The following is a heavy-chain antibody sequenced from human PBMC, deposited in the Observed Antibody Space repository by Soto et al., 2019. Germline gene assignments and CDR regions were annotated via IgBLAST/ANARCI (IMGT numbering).Heavy chain of an antibody. J-gene: IGHJ5*02. Sequence: PSETLSLTCTVSGGSISSYYWSWIRQPPGKGLEWIGYIYYSGSTNYNPSLKSRATISVDTSKSQFSLKLSSVTAADTAVYYCARGVLMNWFDPWGQGTLVTVSS. V-gene: IGHV4-59*01. CDR3: ARGVLMNWFDP. D-gene: IGHD2-8*01. CDR2: IYYSGST. CDR1: GGSISSYY.